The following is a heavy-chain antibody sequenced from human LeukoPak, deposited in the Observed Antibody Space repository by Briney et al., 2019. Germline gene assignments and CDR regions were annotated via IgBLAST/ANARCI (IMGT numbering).Heavy chain of an antibody. Sequence: GGSLRLSCAASGFTFSSYSMNWVRQAPGKGLEWVSYISSSSSTIYYADSVKGRFTISRDNAKNSLYLQMNSLRAEDTAVYYCARDGDITKYCSSTSCYSFDYWGQGTLVTVSS. CDR2: ISSSSSTI. V-gene: IGHV3-48*01. CDR3: ARDGDITKYCSSTSCYSFDY. J-gene: IGHJ4*02. CDR1: GFTFSSYS. D-gene: IGHD2-2*02.